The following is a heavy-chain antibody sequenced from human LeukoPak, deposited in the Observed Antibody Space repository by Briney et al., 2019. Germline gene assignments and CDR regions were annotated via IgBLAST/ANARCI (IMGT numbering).Heavy chain of an antibody. Sequence: PSETLSLTCAVYGGSFSGYYWSWIRQPPGKGLEWMGEINHSGSTNYNPSLKSRVTISVDTSKNQFSLKLSSVTAADTAVYYCASGEGITGTTGVYWGQGTLVTVSS. V-gene: IGHV4-34*01. CDR3: ASGEGITGTTGVY. J-gene: IGHJ4*02. CDR1: GGSFSGYY. CDR2: INHSGST. D-gene: IGHD1-7*01.